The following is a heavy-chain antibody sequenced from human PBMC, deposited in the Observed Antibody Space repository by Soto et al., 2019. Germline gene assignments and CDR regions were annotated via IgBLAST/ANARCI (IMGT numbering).Heavy chain of an antibody. D-gene: IGHD2-2*01. CDR1: GYTFTGYY. Sequence: PSVKVSCKASGYTFTGYYMHWVRQAPGQGLEWMGWINPNSGGTNYAQKFQGRVTMTRDTSISTAYMELSRLRSDDTAVYYCARGAGYCSSTSCYSYYYYGMDVWGQGTTVTVSS. V-gene: IGHV1-2*02. CDR3: ARGAGYCSSTSCYSYYYYGMDV. CDR2: INPNSGGT. J-gene: IGHJ6*02.